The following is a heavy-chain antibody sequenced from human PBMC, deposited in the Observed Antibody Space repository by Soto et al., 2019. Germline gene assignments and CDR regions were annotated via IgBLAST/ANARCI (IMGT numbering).Heavy chain of an antibody. CDR1: GYTSKTHY. J-gene: IGHJ1*01. CDR2: INRSGRGA. CDR3: ATVESCGGDCYYFQH. Sequence: QVQLLQSGPEVKKSGASVKLSCTASGYTSKTHYLQWVREAPGQGLQWMGLINRSGRGALYAQKFQRRVALTMDTSTRTVFLEMNSLRSEDTAVYYCATVESCGGDCYYFQHWGQGTVLTVSS. D-gene: IGHD2-21*01. V-gene: IGHV1-46*02.